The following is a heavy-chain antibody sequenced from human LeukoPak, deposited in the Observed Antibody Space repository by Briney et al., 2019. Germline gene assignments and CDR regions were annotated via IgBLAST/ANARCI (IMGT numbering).Heavy chain of an antibody. Sequence: ASVKVSCKASGYTFTSYGISWVRQAPGQGLEWMGWISAYNGNTNYAQKLQGRVTMTTGTSTSTAYMELRSLRSDDTAVYYCARDAWIVGALDYWGQGTLVTVSS. CDR1: GYTFTSYG. CDR2: ISAYNGNT. J-gene: IGHJ4*02. CDR3: ARDAWIVGALDY. V-gene: IGHV1-18*01. D-gene: IGHD1-26*01.